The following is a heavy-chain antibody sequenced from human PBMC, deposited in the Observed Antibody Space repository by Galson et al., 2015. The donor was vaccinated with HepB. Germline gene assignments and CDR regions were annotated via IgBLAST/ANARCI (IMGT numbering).Heavy chain of an antibody. Sequence: SVKVSCKASGYTFTSYGISWVRQAPGQGLEWMGWISAYNGNTNYAQKLQGRVTMTTDTSTSTAYMELRSLRSDDTAVYYCARALSTEGYYYYMDVWGKGTTVTVSS. J-gene: IGHJ6*03. CDR1: GYTFTSYG. CDR3: ARALSTEGYYYYMDV. V-gene: IGHV1-18*01. CDR2: ISAYNGNT. D-gene: IGHD2/OR15-2a*01.